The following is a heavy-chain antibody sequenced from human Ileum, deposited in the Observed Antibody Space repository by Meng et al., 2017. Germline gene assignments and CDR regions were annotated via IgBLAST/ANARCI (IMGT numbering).Heavy chain of an antibody. D-gene: IGHD2-15*01. CDR2: ISSTGSDI. J-gene: IGHJ4*02. V-gene: IGHV3-11*04. CDR3: ARGGGYYFDY. CDR1: GFSFSDYY. Sequence: GESLKISCAASGFSFSDYYMSWIRQAPGKGHEWVSYISSTGSDINYADSVKGRFTISRGNAKNSLYLQMNSLRDEDTAVYYCARGGGYYFDYWGQGMLVTVSS.